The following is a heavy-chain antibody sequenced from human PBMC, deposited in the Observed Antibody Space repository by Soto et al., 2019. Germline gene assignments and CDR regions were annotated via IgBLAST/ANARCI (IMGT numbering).Heavy chain of an antibody. CDR1: GCSIRSRESY. V-gene: IGHV4-39*01. D-gene: IGHD3-10*01. CDR3: ARCNITYYYGMDV. Sequence: SETQSLTSSFSGCSIRSRESYWGWIRQPPGKGLEWIGTIYFSGSTYYNPSLKSRVTISVDTSKNQFSLKLSSVTAADTAVYYCARCNITYYYGMDVWGQGTTVTVSS. J-gene: IGHJ6*02. CDR2: IYFSGST.